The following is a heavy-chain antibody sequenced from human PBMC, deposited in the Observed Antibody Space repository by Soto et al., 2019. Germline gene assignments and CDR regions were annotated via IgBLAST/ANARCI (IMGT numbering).Heavy chain of an antibody. Sequence: GGSLRLSCTASGFTFSSNAMIWVRQAPGKGLEWVSSISGSAGVTYYADSVKGRFTISRDNSKNALYLQMNSLRAEDTAVYYCAKDWVSGSSPYWGQGTLVTVSS. CDR3: AKDWVSGSSPY. CDR2: ISGSAGVT. CDR1: GFTFSSNA. V-gene: IGHV3-23*01. J-gene: IGHJ4*02. D-gene: IGHD2-15*01.